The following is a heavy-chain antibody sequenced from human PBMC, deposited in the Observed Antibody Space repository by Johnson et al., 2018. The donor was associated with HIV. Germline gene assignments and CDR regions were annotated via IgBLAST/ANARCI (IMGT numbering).Heavy chain of an antibody. CDR1: GFTFSSYA. V-gene: IGHV3-30-3*01. Sequence: QVQLVESGGGVVQPGRSLRLSCAASGFTFSSYAMHWVRQAPGKGLEWVALISYDGSNKYYADSVKGRFTISRDNSKNTLYLQMNSLRAEDTAVYYCARDRSSGWYGRVDAFDIWGQGTMVTVSS. D-gene: IGHD6-19*01. CDR3: ARDRSSGWYGRVDAFDI. CDR2: ISYDGSNK. J-gene: IGHJ3*02.